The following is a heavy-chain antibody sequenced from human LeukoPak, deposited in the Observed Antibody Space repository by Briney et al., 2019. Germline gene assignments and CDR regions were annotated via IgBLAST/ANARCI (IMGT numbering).Heavy chain of an antibody. Sequence: ASVKVSCKASGYTFTGYYMNWVRQAPEQGLEWLGRINPNTGGTNFAQSFQGRVTMTRDTSITTAYMELSRLRSDDTAVYYCARVGDGLNDAFDIWGQGTMVTVSS. CDR1: GYTFTGYY. V-gene: IGHV1-2*06. D-gene: IGHD5-24*01. J-gene: IGHJ3*02. CDR2: INPNTGGT. CDR3: ARVGDGLNDAFDI.